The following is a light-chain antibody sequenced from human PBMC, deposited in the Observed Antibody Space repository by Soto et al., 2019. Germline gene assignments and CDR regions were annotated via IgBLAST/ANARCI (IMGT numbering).Light chain of an antibody. CDR1: SSDVGGYNY. J-gene: IGLJ3*02. Sequence: QSVLTQPRSVSGSLGQSVTISCTGTSSDVGGYNYVSWYQQHPGKAPKLMIYDVNKRPSGVPDRFSGSKSGTSASLAISGLQSEDEADYYCAAWDDSLNGWVFGGGTKLTVL. CDR3: AAWDDSLNGWV. V-gene: IGLV2-11*01. CDR2: DVN.